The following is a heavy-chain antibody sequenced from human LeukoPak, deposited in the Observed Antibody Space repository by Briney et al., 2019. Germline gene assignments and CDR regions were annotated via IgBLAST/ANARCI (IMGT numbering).Heavy chain of an antibody. J-gene: IGHJ4*02. V-gene: IGHV1-69*01. Sequence: SVKVSCKAFGGTFSSYAISWVRQAPGQGLEWMGGIIPIFGTANYAQKFQGRVTITADESTSTAYMELSSLRSEDTAVYYCARAHCSGGSCYSFYLDYWGQGTLVTVSS. CDR1: GGTFSSYA. CDR3: ARAHCSGGSCYSFYLDY. D-gene: IGHD2-15*01. CDR2: IIPIFGTA.